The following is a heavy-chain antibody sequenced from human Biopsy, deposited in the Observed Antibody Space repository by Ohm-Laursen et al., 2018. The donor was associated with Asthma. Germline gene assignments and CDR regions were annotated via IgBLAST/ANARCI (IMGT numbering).Heavy chain of an antibody. CDR3: ARGYSGSDRIVYYYSGLEV. CDR1: GDSFSNYA. J-gene: IGHJ6*02. V-gene: IGHV1-69*13. D-gene: IGHD5-12*01. Sequence: GASVKVSCKASGDSFSNYAISWVRQAPGQGLEWMGGLIPVLGTPDHAQMFEGRVTTTADESTSTAYMELSSLSSEDTAVYYCARGYSGSDRIVYYYSGLEVWGQGTTVTVSS. CDR2: LIPVLGTP.